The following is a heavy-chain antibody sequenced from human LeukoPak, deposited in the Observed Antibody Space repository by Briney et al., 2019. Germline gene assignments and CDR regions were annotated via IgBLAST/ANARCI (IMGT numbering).Heavy chain of an antibody. Sequence: SETLSLTCTVSGGSVSSGSYYWSWIRQPPGKGLEWIGEINHSGSTNYNPSLKSRVTISVDTSKNQFSLKLSSVTAADTAVYYCARAGITIFGVVIAQYYYYYGMDVWGQGTTVTVSS. CDR2: INHSGST. D-gene: IGHD3-3*01. V-gene: IGHV4-39*07. CDR3: ARAGITIFGVVIAQYYYYYGMDV. CDR1: GGSVSSGSYY. J-gene: IGHJ6*02.